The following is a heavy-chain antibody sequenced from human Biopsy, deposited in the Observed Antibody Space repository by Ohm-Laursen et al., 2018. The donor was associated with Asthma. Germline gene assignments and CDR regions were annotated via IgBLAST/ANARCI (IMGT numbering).Heavy chain of an antibody. Sequence: GSLRLSCSAPGFTFGDYWMSWVRQVPGKGLGWVANIKHDGTEKNHVDSLKGRFTISRDNAKNSLYLQMNSLRAEDTAVYYCARTFHFWSPYHAEHYQLWGQGTLVTVPS. CDR1: GFTFGDYW. D-gene: IGHD3-3*02. J-gene: IGHJ1*01. CDR2: IKHDGTEK. CDR3: ARTFHFWSPYHAEHYQL. V-gene: IGHV3-7*01.